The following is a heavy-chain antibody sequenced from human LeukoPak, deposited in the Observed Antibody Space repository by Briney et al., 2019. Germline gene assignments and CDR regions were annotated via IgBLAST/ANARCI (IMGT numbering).Heavy chain of an antibody. Sequence: GGSLRLSCAASGFTFSSYGMHWVRQAPGKGLEWVAFIRYDGSNKYYADSVKGRFTISRDNSKNTLYLQMNSLRAEDTAVYYCATLWFGGLFSPDAFDIWGQGTMVTVSS. CDR2: IRYDGSNK. J-gene: IGHJ3*02. CDR3: ATLWFGGLFSPDAFDI. D-gene: IGHD3-10*01. CDR1: GFTFSSYG. V-gene: IGHV3-30*02.